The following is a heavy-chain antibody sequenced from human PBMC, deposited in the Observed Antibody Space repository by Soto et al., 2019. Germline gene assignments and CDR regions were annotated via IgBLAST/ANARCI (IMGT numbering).Heavy chain of an antibody. CDR2: INSDGSST. D-gene: IGHD4-17*01. V-gene: IGHV3-74*01. Sequence: VQLVESGGGLVQPGGSLRLSCAASGFTFSSYWMHWVRQAPGKGLVWVSRINSDGSSTSYADSVKGRFTISRDNAKNTLYLQMNSLRAEDTAVFYCASDFRGYDYGDYNRWYFDLWGRGTLVTVSS. CDR1: GFTFSSYW. CDR3: ASDFRGYDYGDYNRWYFDL. J-gene: IGHJ2*01.